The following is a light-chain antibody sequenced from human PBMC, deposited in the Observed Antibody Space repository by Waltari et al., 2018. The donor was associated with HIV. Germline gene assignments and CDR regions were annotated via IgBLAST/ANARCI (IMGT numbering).Light chain of an antibody. CDR3: QQTYSHPLT. J-gene: IGKJ3*01. V-gene: IGKV1-39*01. CDR1: QTVTTK. CDR2: DAS. Sequence: DIQMTQFPSSLSASVVDRVTITCRASQTVTTKLHWYQQKPGRAPKVLIYDASSLQNGVPSLFSGSGSGTDFTLTIFSLQPDDFATYFCQQTYSHPLTFGPGTKVDVK.